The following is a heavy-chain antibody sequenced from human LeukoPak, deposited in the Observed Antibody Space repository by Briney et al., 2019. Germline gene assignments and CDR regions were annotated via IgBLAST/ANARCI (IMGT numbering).Heavy chain of an antibody. CDR2: IIPIFGTA. Sequence: SVKVSCKASGGTFSSYAISWVRQAPGQGLECMGRIIPIFGTANYAQKFQGRVTITTDESTSTAYMELSSLRSEDTAVYYCARGVRIHRRYYYMDVWGKGTTVTVSS. J-gene: IGHJ6*03. CDR3: ARGVRIHRRYYYMDV. D-gene: IGHD5-18*01. CDR1: GGTFSSYA. V-gene: IGHV1-69*05.